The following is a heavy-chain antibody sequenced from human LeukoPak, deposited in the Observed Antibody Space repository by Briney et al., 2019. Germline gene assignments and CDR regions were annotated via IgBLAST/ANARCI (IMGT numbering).Heavy chain of an antibody. Sequence: GGSLRLSCAASGFTFSTYAMSWVRQAPGKGLEWVSAISNSGGAAYYADSVKGRFTISRDNSKNTLYLQMNSLRAEDTAVYFCTKNERPAPGTLGGYWGQGTLVTVSS. CDR1: GFTFSTYA. V-gene: IGHV3-23*01. CDR3: TKNERPAPGTLGGY. CDR2: ISNSGGAA. J-gene: IGHJ4*02. D-gene: IGHD6-13*01.